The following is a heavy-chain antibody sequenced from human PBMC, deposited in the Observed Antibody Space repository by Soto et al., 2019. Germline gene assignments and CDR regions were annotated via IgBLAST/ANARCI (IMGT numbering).Heavy chain of an antibody. CDR2: ISYDGTNK. Sequence: RGSLRLSCAASGFSFSSCDIHWVRQSPGKGLEWVAVISYDGTNKYYADSVKGRFIISRENSKSTLYLQMNSLRTEDTAVYYCAKAVTTVTPLGYDSWGQGILVTVSS. V-gene: IGHV3-30*18. CDR1: GFSFSSCD. CDR3: AKAVTTVTPLGYDS. J-gene: IGHJ4*02. D-gene: IGHD4-17*01.